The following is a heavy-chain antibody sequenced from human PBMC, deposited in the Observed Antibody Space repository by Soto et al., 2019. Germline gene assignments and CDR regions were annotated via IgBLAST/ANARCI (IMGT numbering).Heavy chain of an antibody. CDR1: VGSISSGCYY. CDR3: ARGSFSSSSSWFDP. V-gene: IGHV4-31*03. D-gene: IGHD6-6*01. CDR2: IYYSGRT. J-gene: IGHJ5*02. Sequence: PSHTLSLTCTVSVGSISSGCYYLSWILQHPGKVLEWIGYIYYSGRTYYNPSLHSRVSIEVDTTENQFSLKLTSVTDSDTSVYYCARGSFSSSSSWFDPWGRGTLVNVSS.